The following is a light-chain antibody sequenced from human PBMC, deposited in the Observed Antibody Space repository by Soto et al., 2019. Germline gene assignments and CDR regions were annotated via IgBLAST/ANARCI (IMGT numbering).Light chain of an antibody. CDR3: SSYTSSSTYV. CDR1: SSDVGSYNR. CDR2: EVS. J-gene: IGLJ1*01. V-gene: IGLV2-18*02. Sequence: QSALTQPPSVSGSPGQSVSISCTGASSDVGSYNRVSWYQQFPATAPKLLIYEVSNRPSGVPDRFSGSKSGNTASLTISGLQAEHEADYYCSSYTSSSTYVFGTGTKVTVL.